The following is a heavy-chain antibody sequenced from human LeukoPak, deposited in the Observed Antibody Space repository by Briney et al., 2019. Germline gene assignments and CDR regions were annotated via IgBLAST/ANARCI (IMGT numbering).Heavy chain of an antibody. CDR1: GGSISSSSYY. CDR2: IYYSGST. D-gene: IGHD2-21*02. Sequence: SETLSLTCTVSGGSISSSSYYWGWIRQPPGKGLEWIGSIYYSGSTYYNPSLKSRVTISVDTSKNQFSLKLSSVTAADTAVYYCARQNMTHDAFDIWGQGTMVTVSS. CDR3: ARQNMTHDAFDI. J-gene: IGHJ3*02. V-gene: IGHV4-39*01.